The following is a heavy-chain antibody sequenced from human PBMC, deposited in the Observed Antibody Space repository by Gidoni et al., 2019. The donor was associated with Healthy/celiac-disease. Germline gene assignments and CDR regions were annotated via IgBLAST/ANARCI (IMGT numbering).Heavy chain of an antibody. Sequence: EVQLLESGGGLVQHGGSLRLSCAASGFTFSRSAMSWVRQAPGKGLEWVSAISGRGGSTYYADSVKGRFTISRDNSKNTLYLQMNSLRAEDTAVYYCAKAPPILPLGYYYYGMDVWGQGTTVTVSS. CDR3: AKAPPILPLGYYYYGMDV. D-gene: IGHD1-26*01. CDR2: ISGRGGST. V-gene: IGHV3-23*01. CDR1: GFTFSRSA. J-gene: IGHJ6*02.